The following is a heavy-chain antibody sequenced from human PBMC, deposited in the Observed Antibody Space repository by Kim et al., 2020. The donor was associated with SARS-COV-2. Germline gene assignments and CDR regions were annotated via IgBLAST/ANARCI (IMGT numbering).Heavy chain of an antibody. CDR3: ARAHVDIVATILDY. CDR1: GGSISSYY. Sequence: SETLSLTCTVSGGSISSYYWSWIRQPPGKGLEWIGYIYYSGSTNYNPSLKSRVTISVDTSKNQFSLKLSSVTAADTAVYYCARAHVDIVATILDYWGQGTLVTVSS. CDR2: IYYSGST. D-gene: IGHD5-12*01. J-gene: IGHJ4*02. V-gene: IGHV4-59*01.